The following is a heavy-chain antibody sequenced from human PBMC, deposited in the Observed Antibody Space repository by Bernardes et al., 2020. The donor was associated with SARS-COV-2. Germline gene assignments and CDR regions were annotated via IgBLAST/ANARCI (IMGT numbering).Heavy chain of an antibody. CDR1: GFTFSSYA. V-gene: IGHV3-30-3*01. Sequence: GGSLRLSRAASGFTFSSYAMHWVRQAPGKGLEWVAVISYDGSNKYYADSVKGRFTISRDNSKNTLYLQMNSLRAEDTAVYYCAGSMATTNYYYYGMDVWGQGTTVTVSS. J-gene: IGHJ6*02. D-gene: IGHD5-12*01. CDR2: ISYDGSNK. CDR3: AGSMATTNYYYYGMDV.